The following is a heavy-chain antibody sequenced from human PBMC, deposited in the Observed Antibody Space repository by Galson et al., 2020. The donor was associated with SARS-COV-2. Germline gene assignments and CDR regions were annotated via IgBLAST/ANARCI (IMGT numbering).Heavy chain of an antibody. Sequence: SETLSLTCAVSGDSITSGGYSWNWIRQSPGKGLEWIGYIYHGGRTYYNPPLESRVTISVDTSKNKFSLKLNSVTAADTAMYYCARETYGSGSFHWLDPWGPGTLVIVSS. J-gene: IGHJ5*02. CDR2: IYHGGRT. CDR1: GDSITSGGYS. CDR3: ARETYGSGSFHWLDP. V-gene: IGHV4-30-2*06. D-gene: IGHD3-10*01.